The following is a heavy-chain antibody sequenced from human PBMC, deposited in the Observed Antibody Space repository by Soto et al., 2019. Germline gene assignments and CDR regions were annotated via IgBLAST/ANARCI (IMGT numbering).Heavy chain of an antibody. D-gene: IGHD2-2*01. V-gene: IGHV4-38-2*01. J-gene: IGHJ4*02. CDR2: IYHSGTT. CDR1: DFSISSGHY. Sequence: SETLSLTCAVSDFSISSGHYWGWIRQPPGKGLEWIGSIYHSGTTYSNPSLKSRVTMSVDKSKNQFSLKLSSVTAADTAVYYCARWRNDCSTTSCYHFDYWGQGTLVTVSS. CDR3: ARWRNDCSTTSCYHFDY.